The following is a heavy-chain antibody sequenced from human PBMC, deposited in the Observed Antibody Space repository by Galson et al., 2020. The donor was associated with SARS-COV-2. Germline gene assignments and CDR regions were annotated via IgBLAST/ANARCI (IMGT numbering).Heavy chain of an antibody. Sequence: SAPTLLKTTQTHTLTCTFSRFSRRTRGVGVDWIRQPPRKALESLAAIYWNDDKSYSPSTKSRITNTKDTTKNQVDLTMTNMDPVDTATDYCAYEVYYYGSGTMEGWGTVTTVTVSS. V-gene: IGHV2-5*01. J-gene: IGHJ6*04. CDR3: AYEVYYYGSGTMEG. CDR2: IYWNDDK. D-gene: IGHD3-10*01. CDR1: RFSRRTRGVG.